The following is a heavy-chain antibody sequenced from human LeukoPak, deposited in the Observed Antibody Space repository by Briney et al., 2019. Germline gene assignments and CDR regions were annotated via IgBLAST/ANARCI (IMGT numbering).Heavy chain of an antibody. V-gene: IGHV3-7*01. J-gene: IGHJ4*02. CDR1: GFTFSSYW. D-gene: IGHD5-12*01. CDR2: IKQDGSEK. Sequence: GGSLRLSCAASGFTFSSYWMSWVRQAPGKGLEWVANIKQDGSEKYYVDSVKGRFTISRDNAKNSLYLQMNSLRAEDTAVYYCARGTLGSGYGYFDYWGQGTLVTVSS. CDR3: ARGTLGSGYGYFDY.